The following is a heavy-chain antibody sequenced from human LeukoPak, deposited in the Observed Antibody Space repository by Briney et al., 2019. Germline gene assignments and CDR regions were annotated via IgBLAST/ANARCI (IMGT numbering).Heavy chain of an antibody. V-gene: IGHV1-2*02. Sequence: ASVKISCXVSGYTFTGYYMHWVRQAPGQGLEWMGWINPNSGGTNYAQKFQGRVTMTRDTSISTAYMELSRLRSDDTAVYYCARDTTVTTSYYWGQGTLVTVSS. CDR1: GYTFTGYY. D-gene: IGHD4-17*01. CDR3: ARDTTVTTSYY. J-gene: IGHJ4*02. CDR2: INPNSGGT.